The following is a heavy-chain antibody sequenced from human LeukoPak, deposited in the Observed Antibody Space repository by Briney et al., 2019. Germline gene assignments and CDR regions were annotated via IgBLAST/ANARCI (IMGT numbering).Heavy chain of an antibody. Sequence: GGSLRLSCAASGFTFSSYSMNWVRQAPGKGLEWVSSISDSNTYIYYADSVEGRFTISRDSAKNSLYLQMNSLRAEDTAVYYCARDPGWRLEGYFDYWGQGTLVTVSS. J-gene: IGHJ4*02. D-gene: IGHD1-1*01. V-gene: IGHV3-21*01. CDR3: ARDPGWRLEGYFDY. CDR1: GFTFSSYS. CDR2: ISDSNTYI.